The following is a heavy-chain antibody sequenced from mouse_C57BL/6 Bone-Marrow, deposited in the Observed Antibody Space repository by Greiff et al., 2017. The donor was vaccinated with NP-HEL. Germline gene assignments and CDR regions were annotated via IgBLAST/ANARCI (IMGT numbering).Heavy chain of an antibody. Sequence: VQLQQSGAELVRPGASVKLSCTASGFNIKDYYMHWVKQRPEQGLEWIGRIDPEDGDTEFAPKFQGKATMTADTSSNTAYLQLSSLTSADTSVYYCTDYYGSSHWYFDVWGTGTTVTVSS. CDR1: GFNIKDYY. CDR2: IDPEDGDT. D-gene: IGHD1-1*01. CDR3: TDYYGSSHWYFDV. J-gene: IGHJ1*03. V-gene: IGHV14-1*01.